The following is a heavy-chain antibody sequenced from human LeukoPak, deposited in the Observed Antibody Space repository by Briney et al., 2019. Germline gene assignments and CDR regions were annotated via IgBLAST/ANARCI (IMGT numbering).Heavy chain of an antibody. D-gene: IGHD3-22*01. J-gene: IGHJ3*02. V-gene: IGHV3-21*01. CDR2: ISSSSSYI. CDR3: ARDNDIYYDSSGYYYQGWSFDI. Sequence: GGSLRLSCTAYGFTFSSYSMNWVRQAPGKGLEWVSSISSSSSYIYYADSVKGRFTISRDNAKNSLYLQMNSLRAEDTAVYYCARDNDIYYDSSGYYYQGWSFDIWGQGTMVTVSS. CDR1: GFTFSSYS.